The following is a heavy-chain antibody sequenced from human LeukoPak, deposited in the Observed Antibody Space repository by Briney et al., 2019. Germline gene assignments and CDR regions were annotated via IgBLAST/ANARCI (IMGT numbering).Heavy chain of an antibody. Sequence: SETLSLTCSVSGGSVSNYYWSWIRQPPGKGLEWIGYVYYTGSTNYNPSLKSRVTMFEDKSKNQFSLRLYSVTVADTAVYYCARRGYSSGFDYFDYWGQGTLVTVSS. D-gene: IGHD6-19*01. CDR3: ARRGYSSGFDYFDY. J-gene: IGHJ4*02. CDR1: GGSVSNYY. CDR2: VYYTGST. V-gene: IGHV4-59*08.